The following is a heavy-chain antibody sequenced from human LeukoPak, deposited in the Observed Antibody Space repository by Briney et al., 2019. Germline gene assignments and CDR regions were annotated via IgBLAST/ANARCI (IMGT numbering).Heavy chain of an antibody. D-gene: IGHD3-10*01. CDR3: ARGRGVMVRGVNTWFDP. J-gene: IGHJ5*02. V-gene: IGHV5-51*01. Sequence: GESLKISCKGSGYSFTSYWIGWVRQMPGKGLEWMGIIYPGDSDTRYSPSFQGQVTISADKSISTAYLQWSSLKASDTAMYYCARGRGVMVRGVNTWFDPWGQGTLVTVSS. CDR1: GYSFTSYW. CDR2: IYPGDSDT.